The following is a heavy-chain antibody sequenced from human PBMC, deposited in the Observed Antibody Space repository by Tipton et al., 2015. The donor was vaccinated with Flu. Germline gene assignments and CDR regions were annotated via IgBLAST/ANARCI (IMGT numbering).Heavy chain of an antibody. Sequence: SGFTFRRYAMCGVRQAPGKGLEWVSDVRGGVAITYFAESVRGRFTISRDNSKNILFLQMSSLRAGDTAVYSCAKVIPELVAGLDSWGQGTLVTVSS. CDR1: GFTFRRYA. CDR2: VRGGVAIT. J-gene: IGHJ4*02. D-gene: IGHD6-19*01. V-gene: IGHV3-23*01. CDR3: AKVIPELVAGLDS.